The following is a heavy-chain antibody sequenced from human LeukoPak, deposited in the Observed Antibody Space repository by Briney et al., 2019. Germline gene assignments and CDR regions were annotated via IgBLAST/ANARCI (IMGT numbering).Heavy chain of an antibody. CDR2: ISAYNGNT. V-gene: IGHV1-18*01. CDR1: GYTFTSYG. J-gene: IGHJ6*03. D-gene: IGHD5-18*01. Sequence: GASVKVSCKASGYTFTSYGISWVRQAPGQGLEWVGWISAYNGNTNYAQKLQGRVTMTTDTSTSTAYMELRSLRSDDTAVYYCASESGYDFGYSYGYFYYMDVWGKGTTVTVSS. CDR3: ASESGYDFGYSYGYFYYMDV.